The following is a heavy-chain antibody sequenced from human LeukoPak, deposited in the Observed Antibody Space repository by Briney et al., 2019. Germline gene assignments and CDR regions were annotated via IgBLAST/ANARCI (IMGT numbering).Heavy chain of an antibody. D-gene: IGHD1-26*01. Sequence: ASVKVSCKASGYTFTGYYMHWVRQAPGQGLEWMGWINPNSGGTNYAQKFQGRVTMTRDTSISTAYMELSRLRSGDTAVYYCARGTGGSYYHFDYWGQGTLVTVSS. CDR2: INPNSGGT. CDR3: ARGTGGSYYHFDY. CDR1: GYTFTGYY. V-gene: IGHV1-2*02. J-gene: IGHJ4*02.